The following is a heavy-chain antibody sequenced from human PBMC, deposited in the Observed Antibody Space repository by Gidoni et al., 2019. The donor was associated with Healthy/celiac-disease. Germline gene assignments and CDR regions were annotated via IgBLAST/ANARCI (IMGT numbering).Heavy chain of an antibody. CDR3: AKGAGRGVIPLDY. D-gene: IGHD3-10*01. V-gene: IGHV3-23*01. CDR2: ISGSGGST. J-gene: IGHJ4*02. CDR1: GFTFSSYA. Sequence: EVQLLESGGGLVQPGGSLRLSCAASGFTFSSYAMSWFRQAPGKGLEWVSAISGSGGSTYYADSVKGRFTISRDNSKNTLYLQMNSLRDEDTAVYYCAKGAGRGVIPLDYWGQGTLVNVSS.